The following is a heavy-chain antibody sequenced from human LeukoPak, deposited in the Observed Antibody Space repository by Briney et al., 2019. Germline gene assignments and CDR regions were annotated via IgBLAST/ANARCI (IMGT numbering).Heavy chain of an antibody. Sequence: PSETLSLTCTVSGGSISSSSYYWGWIRQPPGKGREWIGRCYYSGSPYYNPSLKSRVTISVHTSKHQFSLKLSSVTAADTAVYYCARSKGIVGATTCFDYWGQGTLVTVSS. CDR1: GGSISSSSYY. CDR3: ARSKGIVGATTCFDY. V-gene: IGHV4-39*01. J-gene: IGHJ4*02. CDR2: CYYSGSP. D-gene: IGHD1-26*01.